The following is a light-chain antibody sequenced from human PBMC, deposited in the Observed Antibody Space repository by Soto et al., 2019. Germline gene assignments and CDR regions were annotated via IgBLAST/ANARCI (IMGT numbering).Light chain of an antibody. Sequence: QSALTQPRSVSGSPGQSVTIPCTGTSSDVGGYNYVSWYQQHPGKAPKIMMYDVTERPSGVPDRFSGSKSGNTASLTVSGLRAEDEADYYCCAYAVSYTLGAFGGGTQLTVL. V-gene: IGLV2-11*01. J-gene: IGLJ7*01. CDR2: DVT. CDR3: CAYAVSYTLGA. CDR1: SSDVGGYNY.